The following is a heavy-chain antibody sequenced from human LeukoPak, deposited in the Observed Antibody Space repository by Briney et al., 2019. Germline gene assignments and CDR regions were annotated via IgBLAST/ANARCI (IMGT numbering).Heavy chain of an antibody. Sequence: SETLSLTCTVSGGSIFSYYWSWIRQPPGKGLEWIGSIYYSGSTYYNPSLKSRVTISVDTSKNQFSLKLSSVTAADTAVYYCARPKRRSSSCWDYWGQGTLVTVSS. CDR2: IYYSGST. V-gene: IGHV4-59*05. D-gene: IGHD6-13*01. CDR1: GGSIFSYY. CDR3: ARPKRRSSSCWDY. J-gene: IGHJ4*02.